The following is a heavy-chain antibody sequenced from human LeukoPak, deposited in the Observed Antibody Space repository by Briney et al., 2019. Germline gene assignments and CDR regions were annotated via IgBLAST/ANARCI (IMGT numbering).Heavy chain of an antibody. D-gene: IGHD4-17*01. J-gene: IGHJ4*02. V-gene: IGHV3-7*01. Sequence: GGSLRLSCAASGFTLSSYWMSWVRQAPGMGLEWVANIKQDGSEKYYVDSVKGRFTISRDNAKNSLYLQMNSLRAEDTAVYYCARSRRHDYGYSTAWSDYWGQGTLVTVSS. CDR2: IKQDGSEK. CDR1: GFTLSSYW. CDR3: ARSRRHDYGYSTAWSDY.